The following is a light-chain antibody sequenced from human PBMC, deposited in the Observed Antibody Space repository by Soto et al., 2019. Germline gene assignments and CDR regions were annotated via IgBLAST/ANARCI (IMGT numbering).Light chain of an antibody. CDR3: QQYNNWPLT. CDR2: GAS. V-gene: IGKV3-15*01. J-gene: IGKJ4*01. Sequence: EIVMTQSPATLSVSPGDRATLSCRASQSVSSNLAWYQQKPGQTPRLLIYGASTRATGIPARFSGSGSGTEFTLTISSLQSEDFAVYYCQQYNNWPLTFCGGTKVDIK. CDR1: QSVSSN.